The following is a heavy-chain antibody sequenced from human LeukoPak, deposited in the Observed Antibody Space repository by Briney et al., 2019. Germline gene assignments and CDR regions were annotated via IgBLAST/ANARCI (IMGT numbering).Heavy chain of an antibody. CDR3: AKPPFVDTAMAHDY. D-gene: IGHD5-18*01. CDR2: ISGSGGST. V-gene: IGHV3-23*01. J-gene: IGHJ4*02. Sequence: GGSPRLSCAASGFTFSSYAMSWVRQAPGKGLEWVSAISGSGGSTYYADSVKGRFTISRDNSKNTLYLQMNSLRAEDTAVYYCAKPPFVDTAMAHDYWGQGTLVTVSS. CDR1: GFTFSSYA.